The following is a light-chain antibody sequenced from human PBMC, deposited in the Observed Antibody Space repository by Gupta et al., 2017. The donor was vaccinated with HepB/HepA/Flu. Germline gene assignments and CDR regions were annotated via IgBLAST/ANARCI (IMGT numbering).Light chain of an antibody. CDR2: SAT. CDR3: HQLNAYPIT. J-gene: IGKJ5*01. Sequence: IYLAWYQQKPGKAPKLLISSATILQNGVPSRFSGSGSGTEFTLTISSLQPEDFAIYYCHQLNAYPITFGQGTRLEI. CDR1: IY. V-gene: IGKV1-9*01.